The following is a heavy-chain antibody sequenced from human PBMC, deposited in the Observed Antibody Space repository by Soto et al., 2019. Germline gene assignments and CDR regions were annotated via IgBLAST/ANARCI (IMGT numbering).Heavy chain of an antibody. J-gene: IGHJ5*02. CDR3: ARGLSAFDP. Sequence: PSETLSLTCGVSGGSMNSYFWSWIRQSAGKGLEWIGRIYSSGSTAYNPSLKSRVSMSVDTSKSQFSLRPNSLTAADTAVYYCARGLSAFDPWGQGTLVTVSS. V-gene: IGHV4-4*07. CDR2: IYSSGST. D-gene: IGHD3-16*01. CDR1: GGSMNSYF.